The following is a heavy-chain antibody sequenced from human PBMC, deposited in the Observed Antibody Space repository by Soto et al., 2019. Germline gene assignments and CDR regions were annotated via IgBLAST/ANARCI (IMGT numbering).Heavy chain of an antibody. J-gene: IGHJ4*02. CDR2: IYYSGST. Sequence: XGTLSLTCTVSGGSISSSSYYWGWIRQPPGKGLEWIGSIYYSGSTYYNPSLKSRVTISVDTSKNQFSLKLSSVTAADTAVYYCARLTSITIFGVVNGPLDFDYWGQGTLVTV. D-gene: IGHD3-3*01. V-gene: IGHV4-39*01. CDR3: ARLTSITIFGVVNGPLDFDY. CDR1: GGSISSSSYY.